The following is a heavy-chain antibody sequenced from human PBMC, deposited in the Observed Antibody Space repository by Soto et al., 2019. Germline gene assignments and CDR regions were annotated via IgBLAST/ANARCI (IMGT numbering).Heavy chain of an antibody. Sequence: PGGSLRLSCAASGFDFGDFGMLWVRQPPGRGLEWVALITYDDTYKHYADAVKGRFIISRDNDKNMLSLQMDSLRPGDTALYYCAKVRDSHNWASWYGLDVWGQGTTVTVSS. J-gene: IGHJ6*02. V-gene: IGHV3-30*18. CDR3: AKVRDSHNWASWYGLDV. CDR2: ITYDDTYK. D-gene: IGHD1-1*01. CDR1: GFDFGDFG.